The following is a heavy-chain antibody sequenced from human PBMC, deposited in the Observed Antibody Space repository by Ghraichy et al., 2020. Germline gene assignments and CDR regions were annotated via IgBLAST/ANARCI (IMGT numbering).Heavy chain of an antibody. J-gene: IGHJ4*02. Sequence: SVKVSCKASGGTFSSYAISWVRQAPGQGLEWMGGIIPIFGTANYAQKFQGRVTITADESTSTAYMELSSLRSEDTAVYYCASPLEGEVDRQYYFDYWGQGTLVTVSS. CDR1: GGTFSSYA. D-gene: IGHD3-16*01. V-gene: IGHV1-69*13. CDR2: IIPIFGTA. CDR3: ASPLEGEVDRQYYFDY.